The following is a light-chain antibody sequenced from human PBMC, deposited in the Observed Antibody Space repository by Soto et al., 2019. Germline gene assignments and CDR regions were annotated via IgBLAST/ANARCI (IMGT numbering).Light chain of an antibody. J-gene: IGKJ4*01. CDR1: QSVSGC. Sequence: EMVLTQSPATLSLSPGARATLSCRASQSVSGCLACYQQKPGQAPRLLIYDASNRATGIPARFSGSGSGTDFTLTIRGLEPEDFAVYYCEKRCNWPAVTFGGSTKVESK. V-gene: IGKV3-11*01. CDR3: EKRCNWPAVT. CDR2: DAS.